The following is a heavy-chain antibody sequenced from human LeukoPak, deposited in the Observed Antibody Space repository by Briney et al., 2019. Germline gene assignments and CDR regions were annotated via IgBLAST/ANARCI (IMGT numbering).Heavy chain of an antibody. V-gene: IGHV4-59*08. D-gene: IGHD3-10*01. CDR3: ARVSTYKTAVDY. CDR1: GGSISSYY. Sequence: SETLSLTCIVSGGSISSYYWSWIRQPPGKGLECIGYIYYSGSTNYNPSLMSRVTISVDTSKNQFSLRLSSVTAADTAVYYCARVSTYKTAVDYWGQGTLVTVSS. CDR2: IYYSGST. J-gene: IGHJ4*02.